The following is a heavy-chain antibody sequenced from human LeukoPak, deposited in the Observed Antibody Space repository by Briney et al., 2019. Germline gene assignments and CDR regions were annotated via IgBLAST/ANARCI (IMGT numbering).Heavy chain of an antibody. CDR2: INDGGGST. Sequence: GGSLKLSCAASGFTFNNHAMSWVRQAPGKGLEWVSAINDGGGSTYYADSVKGRFTISRDNSRNTLYLQINSLRAEDTAIYYCAKEGWLYRYFDYWGQGALVTVSS. CDR3: AKEGWLYRYFDY. J-gene: IGHJ4*02. CDR1: GFTFNNHA. V-gene: IGHV3-23*01. D-gene: IGHD5-12*01.